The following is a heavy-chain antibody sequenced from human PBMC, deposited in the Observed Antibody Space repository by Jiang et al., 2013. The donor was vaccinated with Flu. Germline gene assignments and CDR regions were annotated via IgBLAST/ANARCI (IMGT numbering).Heavy chain of an antibody. CDR1: ESPLTTYA. CDR3: ARDGYNYIPFDY. Sequence: VQLLESGGGLAQFGGSLRLSCVASESPLTTYAMHWVRQAPGKGLEWVSGISGTGATTWYADSVKGRFSISRDISKNTLHLQLNSLRADDTAVYYCARDGYNYIPFDYWGQGALV. V-gene: IGHV3-23*01. CDR2: ISGTGATT. J-gene: IGHJ4*02. D-gene: IGHD5-24*01.